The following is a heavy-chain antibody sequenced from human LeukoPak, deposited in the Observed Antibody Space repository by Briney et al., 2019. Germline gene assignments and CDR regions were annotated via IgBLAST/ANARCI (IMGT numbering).Heavy chain of an antibody. CDR3: AKGGDNGFDAD. J-gene: IGHJ4*02. V-gene: IGHV3-23*01. Sequence: GGSLRLSCGGSGFTFRSYPMSWVRQAPGKGLGWVSGISGSGGSTYYAGSVKGRFAISRDNSKNTVYLQMNSLRGEDTAVYYCAKGGDNGFDADWGQGTLVTVSS. CDR1: GFTFRSYP. CDR2: ISGSGGST. D-gene: IGHD2/OR15-2a*01.